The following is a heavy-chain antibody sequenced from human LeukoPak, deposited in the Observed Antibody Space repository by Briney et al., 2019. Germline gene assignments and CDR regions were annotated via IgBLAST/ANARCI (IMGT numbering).Heavy chain of an antibody. D-gene: IGHD6-13*01. CDR2: IGTAGEI. J-gene: IGHJ2*01. Sequence: GGSLRLSCAASGFTFSSYDIHWVRHATGKGLEWVSGIGTAGEIYYPGSVKGRFTISRENAKNSLYLQMNSLRAGDTAVYYCARAAYSSTWYSRYFDLWGRGTLVTVSS. V-gene: IGHV3-13*01. CDR1: GFTFSSYD. CDR3: ARAAYSSTWYSRYFDL.